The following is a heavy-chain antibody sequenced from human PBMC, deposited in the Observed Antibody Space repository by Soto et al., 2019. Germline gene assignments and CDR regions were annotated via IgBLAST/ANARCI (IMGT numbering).Heavy chain of an antibody. CDR1: GGSINSGGYH. CDR3: ARGKNWFDP. CDR2: IYYSGST. V-gene: IGHV4-31*03. Sequence: LSLTCTVSGGSINSGGYHWSWIRQHPGKGLEWIGYIYYSGSTYYNPSLKSRFTISVDTSKNQFSLKLSSVTAADTAIYYCARGKNWFDPWGQGTLVTVSS. J-gene: IGHJ5*02.